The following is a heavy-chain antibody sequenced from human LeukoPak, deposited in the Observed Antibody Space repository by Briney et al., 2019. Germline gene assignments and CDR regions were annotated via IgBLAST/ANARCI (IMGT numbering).Heavy chain of an antibody. CDR3: AKGGPRSGWYIFDC. V-gene: IGHV3-23*01. Sequence: GGSLRLSCAASGFTFNNYAMTWVRQAPGKGLEWVSGIGDSGGGTYYADSVKGRFTISRDNSKNTLYLQMNSLRAEDTALHYCAKGGPRSGWYIFDCWGQGTLVTVSS. CDR1: GFTFNNYA. CDR2: IGDSGGGT. J-gene: IGHJ4*02. D-gene: IGHD6-19*01.